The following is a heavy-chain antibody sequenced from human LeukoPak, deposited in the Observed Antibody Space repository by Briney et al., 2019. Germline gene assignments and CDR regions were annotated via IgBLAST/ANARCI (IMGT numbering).Heavy chain of an antibody. CDR2: ISYDGSNK. Sequence: GGSLRLSCAASGFTFSSYAMHWVRQAPGKGLEWVAVISYDGSNKYYADSVKGRFTISRDNSKNTLYLQMNSLRAEDTAVYYCARARYYYDSSGYYPTPFYFDYWGQGALVTVSS. D-gene: IGHD3-22*01. CDR3: ARARYYYDSSGYYPTPFYFDY. J-gene: IGHJ4*02. CDR1: GFTFSSYA. V-gene: IGHV3-30*04.